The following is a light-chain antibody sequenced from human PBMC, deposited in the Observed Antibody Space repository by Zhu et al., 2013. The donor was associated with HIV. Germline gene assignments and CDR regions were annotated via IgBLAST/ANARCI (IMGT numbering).Light chain of an antibody. CDR3: AAWDDSLNGPV. Sequence: QSVLTQPPSMSGAPGQRVTISCTGSSSNIGAGYDVHWYQQVPGTAPKLLIYANNNRPSGVPDRFSGSKSDTSASLAISGLQSEDEADYYCAAWDDSLNGPVFGGGTKVTVL. V-gene: IGLV1-40*01. CDR1: SSNIGAGYD. CDR2: ANN. J-gene: IGLJ2*01.